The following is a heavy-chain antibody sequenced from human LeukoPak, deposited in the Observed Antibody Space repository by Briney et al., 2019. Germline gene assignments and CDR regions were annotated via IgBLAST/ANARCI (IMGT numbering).Heavy chain of an antibody. V-gene: IGHV4-30-2*01. CDR3: AREAGRAFDI. CDR2: IYHSGST. CDR1: GGSISSGGYS. Sequence: SQTLSLTCAVSGGSISSGGYSWSWLRQPPGQDLEWIGNIYHSGSTYYNPSLKSRVTISVDRSKNQFSLKLSSVTAADTAVYYCAREAGRAFDIWGQGTMVTVSS. J-gene: IGHJ3*02.